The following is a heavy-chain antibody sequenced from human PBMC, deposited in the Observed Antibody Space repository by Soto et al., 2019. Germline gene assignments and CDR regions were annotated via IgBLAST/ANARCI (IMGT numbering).Heavy chain of an antibody. V-gene: IGHV1-69*02. Sequence: QVHLVQSGAEVKKPGSSVKVSCKASGGTFSSYTISWVRQAPGQGLEWMGRIIPILGIANYAQKFQGRVTITADKSTSTAYMELSSLRSEDTAVYYCARNTNNIIGEHWGQGTLVTVSS. CDR1: GGTFSSYT. D-gene: IGHD1-20*01. J-gene: IGHJ1*01. CDR2: IIPILGIA. CDR3: ARNTNNIIGEH.